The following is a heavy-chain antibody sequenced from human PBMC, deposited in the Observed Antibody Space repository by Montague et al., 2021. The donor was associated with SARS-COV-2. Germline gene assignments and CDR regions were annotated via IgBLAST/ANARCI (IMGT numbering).Heavy chain of an antibody. J-gene: IGHJ6*02. CDR3: ARGQVTISGVLIFIAAAGHLDG. CDR2: INHTGSA. V-gene: IGHV4-34*01. CDR1: SGSISDFY. Sequence: SETLSLTCAVYSGSISDFYWTWIRQSPAKVLEWFGEINHTGSATNNPSLKDRVTLSRDTSKNQFSLKVQSVTPADTAAYYCARGQVTISGVLIFIAAAGHLDGWGQGTSVTVSS. D-gene: IGHD3-3*01.